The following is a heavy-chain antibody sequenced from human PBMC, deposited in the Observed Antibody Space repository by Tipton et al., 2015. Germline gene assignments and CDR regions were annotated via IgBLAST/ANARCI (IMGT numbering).Heavy chain of an antibody. V-gene: IGHV3-23*01. CDR3: AKDLLWFGEGDY. CDR2: ISGFGVST. J-gene: IGHJ4*02. D-gene: IGHD3-10*01. Sequence: SLRLSCAASGLTLTTFDMSWVRQAPGKGLEWVSAISGFGVSTFYAVSVRGRFTISRDNSKNTLYLQMSSLRVEDTAVYYCAKDLLWFGEGDYWGQGTLVTVSS. CDR1: GLTLTTFD.